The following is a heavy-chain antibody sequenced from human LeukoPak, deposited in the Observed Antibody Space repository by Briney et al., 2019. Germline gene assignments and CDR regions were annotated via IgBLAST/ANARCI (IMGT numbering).Heavy chain of an antibody. CDR2: ISSSSSYI. CDR3: ARGGSYLSAFDI. CDR1: GFTFSSYS. Sequence: PGGSLRLSCAVSGFTFSSYSMNWVRHAPGKGLEWVSSISSSSSYIYYADSVKGRFTISRDNSKNTLYLQMNSLRAEDTAVYYCARGGSYLSAFDIWGQGTMVTVSS. J-gene: IGHJ3*02. V-gene: IGHV3-21*04. D-gene: IGHD1-26*01.